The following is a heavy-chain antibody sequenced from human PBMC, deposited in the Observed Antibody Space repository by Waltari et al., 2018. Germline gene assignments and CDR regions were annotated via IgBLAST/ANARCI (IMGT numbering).Heavy chain of an antibody. Sequence: QVQLVQSGAEVKKPGASVKVSCKASGYTFTSYYMHWVRQAPGQGLEWMGIINPSGGSTSYAQKFQGRVTMTRDTSTSTVYMELSSLRSEDTAVYYCARDDIAARPDYYFDYWGQGTLVTVSS. CDR2: INPSGGST. V-gene: IGHV1-46*01. CDR1: GYTFTSYY. D-gene: IGHD6-6*01. J-gene: IGHJ4*02. CDR3: ARDDIAARPDYYFDY.